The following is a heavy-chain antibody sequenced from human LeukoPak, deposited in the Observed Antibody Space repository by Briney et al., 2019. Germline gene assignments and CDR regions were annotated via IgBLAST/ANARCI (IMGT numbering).Heavy chain of an antibody. J-gene: IGHJ4*02. D-gene: IGHD3-22*01. CDR1: GDSIRSSSYY. CDR2: IYYSGST. Sequence: PSETLSLTCTVSGDSIRSSSYYWGWIRQPPGKGLEWIGSIYYSGSTYYNPSLKSRVTISVDTSKNQFSLKLSSVTAADTAVYYCARSSESYDSSGYYSYYFDYWGQGTLVTVSS. CDR3: ARSSESYDSSGYYSYYFDY. V-gene: IGHV4-39*01.